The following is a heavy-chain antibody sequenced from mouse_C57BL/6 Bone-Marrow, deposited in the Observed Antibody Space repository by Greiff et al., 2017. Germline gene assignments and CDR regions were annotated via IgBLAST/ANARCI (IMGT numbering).Heavy chain of an antibody. J-gene: IGHJ2*01. D-gene: IGHD1-1*01. V-gene: IGHV1-72*01. CDR1: GYTFTSYW. CDR2: IDPKSGGT. CDR3: ARNMGITTVVPFDY. Sequence: QVQLQQPGAELVKPGASVKLSCKASGYTFTSYWMHWVKQRPGRGLEWIGRIDPKSGGTKYNEKFKSKATLTVDKPSSTAYMQLSSLTSEDSAVYYCARNMGITTVVPFDYWGQGTTLTVSS.